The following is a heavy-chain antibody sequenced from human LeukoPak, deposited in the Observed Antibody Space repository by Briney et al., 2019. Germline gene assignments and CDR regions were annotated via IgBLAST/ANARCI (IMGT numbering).Heavy chain of an antibody. CDR3: ARVDSSGSPVDY. CDR1: GGTLSSYA. D-gene: IGHD6-19*01. J-gene: IGHJ4*02. V-gene: IGHV1-69*13. Sequence: SVKVSCKASGGTLSSYAISWVRQAPGQGLEWMGGIIPIFGTANYAQKFQGRVTITADESTSTAYMELSSLRSEDTAVYYCARVDSSGSPVDYWGQGTLVTVSS. CDR2: IIPIFGTA.